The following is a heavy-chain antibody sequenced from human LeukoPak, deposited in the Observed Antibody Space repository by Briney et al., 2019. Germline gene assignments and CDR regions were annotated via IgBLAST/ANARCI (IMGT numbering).Heavy chain of an antibody. CDR3: AKQEGSGWYFDAFDI. V-gene: IGHV3-23*01. D-gene: IGHD6-19*01. CDR1: GFTFSSYA. CDR2: ISGSGGST. Sequence: GGSLRLSCAASGFTFSSYAMSWVRQAPGKGLEWVSAISGSGGSTYYADSVKGRFTISRDNSKNTLYLQMNSLRAEDMAVYYCAKQEGSGWYFDAFDIWGQGTMVTVSS. J-gene: IGHJ3*02.